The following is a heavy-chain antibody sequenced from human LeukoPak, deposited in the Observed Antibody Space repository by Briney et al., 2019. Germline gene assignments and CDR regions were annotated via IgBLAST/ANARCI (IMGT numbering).Heavy chain of an antibody. Sequence: ASVKVSCKASGCTFSSYAISWVRQAPGQGLEWMGGIIPIFGTANYAQKFQGRVTITADKSTSTAYMELSSLRSGDTAVYYCARGPSYSGSYYNFDYWGQGTLVTVSS. V-gene: IGHV1-69*06. CDR3: ARGPSYSGSYYNFDY. D-gene: IGHD1-26*01. J-gene: IGHJ4*02. CDR2: IIPIFGTA. CDR1: GCTFSSYA.